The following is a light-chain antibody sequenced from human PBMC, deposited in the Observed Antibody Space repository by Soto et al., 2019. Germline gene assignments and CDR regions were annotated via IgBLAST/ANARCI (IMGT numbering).Light chain of an antibody. CDR3: HQYSNTFRT. V-gene: IGKV3-15*01. Sequence: EIVLTQFPAALSLSPGERATLSFLASYTVGTNLARYQQKPGQAPRLLIYDTSTRATGVPARFSGSGSGTEFTLTISNLQAEDSAVYHCHQYSNTFRTFGQGTKVDIK. J-gene: IGKJ1*01. CDR1: YTVGTN. CDR2: DTS.